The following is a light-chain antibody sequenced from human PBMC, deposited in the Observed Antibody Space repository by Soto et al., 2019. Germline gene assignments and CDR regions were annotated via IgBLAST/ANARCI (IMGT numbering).Light chain of an antibody. CDR3: QQYHSYSGYS. J-gene: IGKJ2*01. V-gene: IGKV1-5*01. CDR1: QSISSW. Sequence: DIQMTQSPSTLSASVGDRVTITCRASQSISSWLAWYQQKPGQAPKLLIYDASSLESGVPSRFTGSGSGTEFSLTISSLQPDDFATYYCQQYHSYSGYSFGQGTKLEI. CDR2: DAS.